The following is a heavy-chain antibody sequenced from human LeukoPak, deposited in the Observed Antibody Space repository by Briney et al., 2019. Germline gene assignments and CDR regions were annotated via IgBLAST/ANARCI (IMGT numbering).Heavy chain of an antibody. CDR2: IYSGGST. Sequence: GRSLRLSCEASGFSVSSNYMTWVRQAPGKGLEWVSVIYSGGSTYYADSVKGRFIISRDNSKNTVYLQMNSLRAEDTAVYYCARVIGVVRADYYFDYWGQGTLVAVSS. CDR3: ARVIGVVRADYYFDY. D-gene: IGHD3-10*01. V-gene: IGHV3-53*01. CDR1: GFSVSSNY. J-gene: IGHJ4*02.